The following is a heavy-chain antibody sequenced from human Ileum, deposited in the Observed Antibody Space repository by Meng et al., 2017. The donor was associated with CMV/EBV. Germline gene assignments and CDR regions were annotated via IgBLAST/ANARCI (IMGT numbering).Heavy chain of an antibody. D-gene: IGHD4/OR15-4a*01. CDR3: AREMGAHDY. CDR1: GDSVSSNMAA. Sequence: VQLRHIGPGLVKPTQTLSLPSAKSGDSVSSNMAAWSWIRQSPSRDLEWLGRTYYRSKWYDDYAVSVKSRVTSTPDTSKNQFSLHLNSVSPEDTAIYFCAREMGAHDYWGQGTLVTVSS. V-gene: IGHV6-1*01. J-gene: IGHJ4*02. CDR2: TYYRSKWYD.